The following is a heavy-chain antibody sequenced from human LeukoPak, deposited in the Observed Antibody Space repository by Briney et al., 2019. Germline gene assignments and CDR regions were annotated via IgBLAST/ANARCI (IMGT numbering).Heavy chain of an antibody. CDR1: GGSFSGYY. CDR2: INHSGST. CDR3: AGRVYYGSGSYPYYYYYGKDV. V-gene: IGHV4-34*01. J-gene: IGHJ6*01. D-gene: IGHD3-10*01. Sequence: KPSETLSLTCAVYGGSFSGYYWSWIRQPPGKGLEWIGEINHSGSTNYNPSLKSRVTISVDTSKNQFSLKLSSVTAADTAVYYCAGRVYYGSGSYPYYYYYGKDVWGQGTTVPVFS.